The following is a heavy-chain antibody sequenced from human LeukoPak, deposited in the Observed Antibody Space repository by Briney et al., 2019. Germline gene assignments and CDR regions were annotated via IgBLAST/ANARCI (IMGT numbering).Heavy chain of an antibody. J-gene: IGHJ5*02. V-gene: IGHV3-30*03. D-gene: IGHD5-18*01. CDR2: ISYDGSNK. CDR3: ASGKYRYGDNWFDP. Sequence: GGSLRLSCAASGFTFSSYWMSWVRQAPGKGLEWVAVISYDGSNKYYADSVKGRFTISRDNSKNTLYLQMNSLRAEDTAVYFCASGKYRYGDNWFDPWGQGTLVTVSS. CDR1: GFTFSSYW.